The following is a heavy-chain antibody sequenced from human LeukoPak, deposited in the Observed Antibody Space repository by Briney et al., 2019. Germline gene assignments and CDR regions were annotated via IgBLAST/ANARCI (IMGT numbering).Heavy chain of an antibody. CDR2: MNPNSGNT. J-gene: IGHJ6*02. V-gene: IGHV1-8*01. CDR1: GYTFTSYD. CDR3: ARSTTVTNYYYYYGMDV. Sequence: ASVKVSCKASGYTFTSYDINWVRQATGQGLEWMGWMNPNSGNTGYAQKFQGRVTMTRNTSMSTAYMELSSLRSEDTAVYYCARSTTVTNYYYYYGMDVWGQGTTVTVSS. D-gene: IGHD4-17*01.